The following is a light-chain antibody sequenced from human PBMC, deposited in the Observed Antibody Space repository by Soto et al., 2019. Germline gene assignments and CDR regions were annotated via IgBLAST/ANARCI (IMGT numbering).Light chain of an antibody. CDR3: QEYNDWLT. CDR2: GAS. V-gene: IGKV3-15*01. J-gene: IGKJ4*01. Sequence: EIVMTQSPVTLSVSPGERATLSCRASQSVSNKLAWYQQKVGQAPRLLIFGASIRATGVPDRFSGSGSGTEFTLTISSLQSEDFAVYYCQEYNDWLTFAGGTKVEIK. CDR1: QSVSNK.